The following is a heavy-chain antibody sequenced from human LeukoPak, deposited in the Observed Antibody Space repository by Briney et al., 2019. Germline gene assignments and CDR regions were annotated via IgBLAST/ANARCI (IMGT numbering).Heavy chain of an antibody. CDR3: ARESVFGSYFDY. Sequence: SETLSLTCTVSGGSISSYYWSWIRQPPGKGLEWIGYIYYSGSTNYNPSLKSRVTISVDTSKNQFSLKLSSVTAADTAVYYCARESVFGSYFDYWGQGTLVTVSS. CDR1: GGSISSYY. D-gene: IGHD3-16*01. CDR2: IYYSGST. J-gene: IGHJ4*02. V-gene: IGHV4-59*01.